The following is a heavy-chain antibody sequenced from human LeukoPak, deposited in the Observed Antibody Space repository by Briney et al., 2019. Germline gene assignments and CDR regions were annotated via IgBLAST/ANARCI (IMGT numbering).Heavy chain of an antibody. D-gene: IGHD6-19*01. Sequence: NPSETLSLTCSVSGGSITTSSYYWSWIRQPPGKGLEWIGYIYYSGSTYYNPSLKSRVTISVDTSKNQFSLKLSSVTAADTAVYYCARHDQQWLPDFDYWGQGTLVTVSS. CDR1: GGSITTSSYY. V-gene: IGHV4-30-4*01. J-gene: IGHJ4*02. CDR3: ARHDQQWLPDFDY. CDR2: IYYSGST.